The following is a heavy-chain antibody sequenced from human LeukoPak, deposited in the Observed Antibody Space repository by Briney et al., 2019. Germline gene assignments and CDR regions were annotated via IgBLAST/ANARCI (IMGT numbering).Heavy chain of an antibody. CDR2: INQDGSQK. Sequence: GSLRLSCAASGFTFSTYWMSWVRQAPGKGLEWVANINQDGSQKYYVDSVKGRFTISRDNAKNSLYLQMNSLRAEDTAVYYCARDHGSYYGSGYYYYMDVWGKGTTVTVSS. CDR1: GFTFSTYW. CDR3: ARDHGSYYGSGYYYYMDV. D-gene: IGHD3-10*01. J-gene: IGHJ6*03. V-gene: IGHV3-7*01.